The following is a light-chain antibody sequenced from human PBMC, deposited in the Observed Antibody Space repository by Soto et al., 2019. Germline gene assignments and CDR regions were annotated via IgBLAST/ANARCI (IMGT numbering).Light chain of an antibody. CDR1: SSDVGGYYY. Sequence: QSALTQPRSVSGSPGHSVTISCTGTSSDVGGYYYVSWYQHHPDKAPRLMIYDVFKRHSGVPDRFSGSKSGNTASLTISGLQADYEDDYYCCSYADHYTRIFGGGTKLNVL. J-gene: IGLJ2*01. CDR2: DVF. CDR3: CSYADHYTRI. V-gene: IGLV2-11*01.